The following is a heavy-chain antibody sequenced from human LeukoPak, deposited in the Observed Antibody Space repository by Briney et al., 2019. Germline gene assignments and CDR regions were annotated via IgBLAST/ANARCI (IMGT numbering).Heavy chain of an antibody. J-gene: IGHJ4*02. V-gene: IGHV4-30-2*01. CDR3: ARGYYYGSGSYPYFDY. Sequence: PSETLSLTCAVSGGSISSGGYSWSWIRQPPGKGLEWIGYIYHSGSTYYNPSLKSRVTISVDRSKNQFSLKLSSVTAADTAVYYCARGYYYGSGSYPYFDYWGQGTLVTVSS. CDR2: IYHSGST. D-gene: IGHD3-10*01. CDR1: GGSISSGGYS.